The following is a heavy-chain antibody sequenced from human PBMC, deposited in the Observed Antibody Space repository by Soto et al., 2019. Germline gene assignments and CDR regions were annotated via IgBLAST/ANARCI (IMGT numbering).Heavy chain of an antibody. CDR1: GFTFSSSD. CDR2: IGSAGDP. J-gene: IGHJ4*02. CDR3: ARWNWQQLAFDY. D-gene: IGHD6-13*01. V-gene: IGHV3-13*05. Sequence: GGSLRLSSAASGFTFSSSDIHWVRQATGKGLEWVSGIGSAGDPYYAGSVKGRFTISRENAKNSLYLQMNSLRAGDTAVYYCARWNWQQLAFDYWGQGTLVTVSS.